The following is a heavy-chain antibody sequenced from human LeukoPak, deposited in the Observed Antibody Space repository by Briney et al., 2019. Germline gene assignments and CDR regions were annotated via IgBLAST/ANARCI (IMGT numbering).Heavy chain of an antibody. D-gene: IGHD3-3*01. CDR2: IYTSGST. Sequence: SETLSLTCTVSGGSISSYYWSWIRQPPGKGLEWIGYIYTSGSTNYNPSLKSRVTISVDPSKNQFPLKVSSVTAADTAVYYCASGWSGPYYYYMDVWGKGTTVTVSS. V-gene: IGHV4-4*09. CDR1: GGSISSYY. CDR3: ASGWSGPYYYYMDV. J-gene: IGHJ6*03.